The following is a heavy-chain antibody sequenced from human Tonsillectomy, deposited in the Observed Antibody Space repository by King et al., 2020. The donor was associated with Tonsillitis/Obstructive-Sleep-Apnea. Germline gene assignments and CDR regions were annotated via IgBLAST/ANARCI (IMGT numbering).Heavy chain of an antibody. CDR1: GFTFSTYA. Sequence: VQLVESGGGLEQPGGSLRLSCAASGFTFSTYAMSWVRQAPGKGLEWVSANSGGGGSTFYADSVKGRFTISRDNSKNTLDFQMNSLRAEDTAVYYCAKSRRYSTNDAFEIWGQGTMVTVSS. V-gene: IGHV3-23*04. D-gene: IGHD6-13*01. J-gene: IGHJ3*02. CDR2: NSGGGGST. CDR3: AKSRRYSTNDAFEI.